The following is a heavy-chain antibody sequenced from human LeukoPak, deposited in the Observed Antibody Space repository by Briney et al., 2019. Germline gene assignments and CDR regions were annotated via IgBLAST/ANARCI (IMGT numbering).Heavy chain of an antibody. CDR1: GGSISSGGYY. D-gene: IGHD1-1*01. CDR2: IYTSGST. Sequence: SETLSLTCTVSGGSISSGGYYWSWIRQPPGKGLEWIGRIYTSGSTNYNPSLKSRVTMSVDTSKNQFSLKLSSVTAADTAVYYCARDWNGDYVDYWGQGTLVTVSS. CDR3: ARDWNGDYVDY. J-gene: IGHJ4*02. V-gene: IGHV4-61*02.